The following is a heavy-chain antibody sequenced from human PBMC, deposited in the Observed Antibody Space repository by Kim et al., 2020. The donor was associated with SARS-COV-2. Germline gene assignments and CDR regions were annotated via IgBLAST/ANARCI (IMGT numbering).Heavy chain of an antibody. Sequence: GGSLRLSCVASEFTFSSFSMNWVRQVPGKGLEWISSIRSRGNDIYYRDSVRGRFTISRDNAKNSLYLQMNSLRAEDTAVYYCVRGAAAVADPDFGCWGQGTRVSV. D-gene: IGHD6-19*01. CDR3: VRGAAAVADPDFGC. V-gene: IGHV3-21*01. J-gene: IGHJ4*02. CDR2: IRSRGNDI. CDR1: EFTFSSFS.